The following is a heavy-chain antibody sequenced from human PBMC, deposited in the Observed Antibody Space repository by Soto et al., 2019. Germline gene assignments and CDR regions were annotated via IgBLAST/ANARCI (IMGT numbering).Heavy chain of an antibody. D-gene: IGHD5-18*01. CDR2: ISSDGSRT. Sequence: GGSLRVSCAASGFTFSTFWMHWVRQAPGKGLVWVSRISSDGSRTSYADSVKGRFTISRDNAKNTLYLQMNSLRAEDTAIYYCARVYSSLSSYDYWGQGTLVTVSS. J-gene: IGHJ4*02. V-gene: IGHV3-74*01. CDR3: ARVYSSLSSYDY. CDR1: GFTFSTFW.